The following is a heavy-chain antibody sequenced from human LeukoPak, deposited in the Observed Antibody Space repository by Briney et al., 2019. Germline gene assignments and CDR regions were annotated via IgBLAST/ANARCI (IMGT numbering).Heavy chain of an antibody. CDR1: GGSISSHY. Sequence: SETLSLTCTVSGGSISSHYWSWIRQPPGKGLEWIGYIYYSGSTNYNPSLKSRVTISVDTSKNQFSLKLSSVTAADTAVYYCARCIAARPPPSYYYYMDVWGKGTTVTVSS. V-gene: IGHV4-59*11. CDR3: ARCIAARPPPSYYYYMDV. J-gene: IGHJ6*03. CDR2: IYYSGST. D-gene: IGHD6-6*01.